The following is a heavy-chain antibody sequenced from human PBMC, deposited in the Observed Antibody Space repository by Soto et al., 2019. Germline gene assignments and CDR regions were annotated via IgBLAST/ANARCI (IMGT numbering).Heavy chain of an antibody. CDR2: IYYSGST. D-gene: IGHD3-22*01. J-gene: IGHJ4*02. V-gene: IGHV4-39*01. CDR1: GGSISSSSYY. CDR3: ARFARNYYDSSGYYADY. Sequence: SETLSLTCTVSGGSISSSSYYWGWIRQPPGKGLEWIGNIYYSGSTYYNPSLKSRVTISVDTSKSQFSLKVNSVTAADTAVYYCARFARNYYDSSGYYADYWGQGTLVTVPS.